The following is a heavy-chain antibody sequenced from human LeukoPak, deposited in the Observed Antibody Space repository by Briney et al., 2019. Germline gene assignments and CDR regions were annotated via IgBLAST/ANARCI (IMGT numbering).Heavy chain of an antibody. CDR2: IYPDDSET. CDR1: GYTFTNYW. CDR3: ARMGVDYWYFDL. J-gene: IGHJ2*01. V-gene: IGHV5-51*01. Sequence: GESLKISCKGSGYTFTNYWIGWMRQMPGKGLEWMGIIYPDDSETRYSPSFQGQVTISADKSISTAYLQWSSLKASDTAMYYCARMGVDYWYFDLWGRGTLVTVSS. D-gene: IGHD5-12*01.